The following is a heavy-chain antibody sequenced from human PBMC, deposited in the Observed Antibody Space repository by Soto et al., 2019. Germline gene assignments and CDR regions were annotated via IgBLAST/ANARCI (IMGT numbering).Heavy chain of an antibody. J-gene: IGHJ3*02. CDR1: GGTFSSYT. CDR2: IIPILGVA. CDR3: ARGLYYYGSGSYLRAGNAFDI. V-gene: IGHV1-69*02. D-gene: IGHD3-10*01. Sequence: SVKVSCKASGGTFSSYTISWVRQAPGQGLEWMGRIIPILGVANYAQKFQGRVTITADKSTSTAYMELSSLRSEDTAVYYCARGLYYYGSGSYLRAGNAFDIWGQGTMVTVSS.